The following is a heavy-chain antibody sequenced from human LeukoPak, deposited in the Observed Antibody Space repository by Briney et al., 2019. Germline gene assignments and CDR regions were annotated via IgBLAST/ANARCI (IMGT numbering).Heavy chain of an antibody. D-gene: IGHD5-12*01. Sequence: SETLSLTCTVSGGSISSSSYYWGWIRQPPGKGLEWIGEINHSGSTNYNPSLKSRVTISVDTSKNQFSLKLSSVTAADTAVYYCARVTSGYDLGGAFDIWGQGTMVTVSS. CDR3: ARVTSGYDLGGAFDI. J-gene: IGHJ3*02. V-gene: IGHV4-39*07. CDR1: GGSISSSSYY. CDR2: INHSGST.